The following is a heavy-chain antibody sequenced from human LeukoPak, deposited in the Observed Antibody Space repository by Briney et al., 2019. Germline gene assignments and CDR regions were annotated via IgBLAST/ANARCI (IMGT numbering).Heavy chain of an antibody. Sequence: GGSLRLSCSASACTFSSYAMHWVRQAPGKGLEYVSAITSDGSSTYYADSVKGRFTISRDNSKNTLYLQMSSLRVEDTALYYCVKPLGSTGYGYYFDYWGQGTLVTVSS. J-gene: IGHJ4*02. CDR1: ACTFSSYA. D-gene: IGHD5-12*01. V-gene: IGHV3-64D*08. CDR3: VKPLGSTGYGYYFDY. CDR2: ITSDGSST.